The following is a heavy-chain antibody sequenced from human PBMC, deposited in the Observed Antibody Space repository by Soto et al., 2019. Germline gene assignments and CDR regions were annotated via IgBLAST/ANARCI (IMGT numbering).Heavy chain of an antibody. CDR3: ARDSITMVRGVISDYYYYMDV. J-gene: IGHJ6*03. V-gene: IGHV3-66*01. D-gene: IGHD3-10*01. CDR1: GFTVSSNY. Sequence: GGSLRLSCAASGFTVSSNYMSWVRQAPGKGLEWVSVIYSGGSTYYADSVKGRFTISRDNSKNTLYLQMNSLRAEDTAVYYCARDSITMVRGVISDYYYYMDVWGKGTTVTVSS. CDR2: IYSGGST.